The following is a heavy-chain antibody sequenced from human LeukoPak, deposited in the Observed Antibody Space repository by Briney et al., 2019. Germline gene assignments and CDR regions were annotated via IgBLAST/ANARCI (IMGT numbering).Heavy chain of an antibody. Sequence: LRLSCAASGFTFSDYYMSWIRQHPGKGLEWIGYIYYSGSTYYNPSLKSRVTISVDTSKNQFSLKLSSVTAADTAVYYCASLLLGGSDYWGQGTLVTVSS. V-gene: IGHV4-31*02. J-gene: IGHJ4*02. CDR2: IYYSGST. D-gene: IGHD3-10*01. CDR1: GFTFSDYY. CDR3: ASLLLGGSDY.